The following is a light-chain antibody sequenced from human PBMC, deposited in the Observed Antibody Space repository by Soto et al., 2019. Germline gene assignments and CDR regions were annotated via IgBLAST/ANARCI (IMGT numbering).Light chain of an antibody. V-gene: IGLV2-14*02. CDR3: GTWDSSLSAWV. Sequence: QSALAQPASLSGSPGQSITISCTGTSSDVGGYDLVSWYQHHPLKAPKLIIFEVTNRPSGVSNRFSGSKSGTSATLGITGLQTGDEAYYYCGTWDSSLSAWVFGGGTKVTVL. CDR1: SSDVGGYDL. CDR2: EVT. J-gene: IGLJ3*02.